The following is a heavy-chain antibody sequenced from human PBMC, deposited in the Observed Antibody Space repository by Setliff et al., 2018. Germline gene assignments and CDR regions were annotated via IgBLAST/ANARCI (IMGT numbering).Heavy chain of an antibody. CDR1: GGSFDSGTHY. V-gene: IGHV4-61*02. D-gene: IGHD3-9*01. CDR2: IHASGSP. CDR3: ARERYFDWFFED. Sequence: SETLSLTCTVPGGSFDSGTHYWSWIRQPAGKKLEWIGRIHASGSPDYNPSFKSRVTISRDTSTNQFTLKLGSVTAADTAVYYCARERYFDWFFEDWGHGTLVTVSS. J-gene: IGHJ4*01.